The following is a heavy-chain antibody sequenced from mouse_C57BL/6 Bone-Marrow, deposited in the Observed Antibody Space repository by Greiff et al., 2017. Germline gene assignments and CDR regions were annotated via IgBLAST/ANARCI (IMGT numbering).Heavy chain of an antibody. V-gene: IGHV1-4*01. CDR3: ARGYGTPYYFDY. D-gene: IGHD2-1*01. Sequence: QVQLKQSGAELARPGASVKMSCKASGYTFTSYTMHWVKQRPGQGLEWIGYINPSSGYTKYNQKFKDKATLTADKSSSTAYMQLSSLTSEDSAVYYCARGYGTPYYFDYWGQGTTLTVSS. CDR1: GYTFTSYT. J-gene: IGHJ2*01. CDR2: INPSSGYT.